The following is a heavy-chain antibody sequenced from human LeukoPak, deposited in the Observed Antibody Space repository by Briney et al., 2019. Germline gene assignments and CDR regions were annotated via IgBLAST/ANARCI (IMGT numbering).Heavy chain of an antibody. CDR2: ISAYNGNT. CDR1: GYTFTSYG. CDR3: ARDMAYYDILRGAFDI. J-gene: IGHJ3*02. Sequence: GASVKVSCKASGYTFTSYGISWVRQAPGQGLEWMGWISAYNGNTSYAQKLQGRVTMTTDTSTSTAYMELRSLRSDDTAAYYCARDMAYYDILRGAFDIWGQGTMVTVSS. D-gene: IGHD3-9*01. V-gene: IGHV1-18*01.